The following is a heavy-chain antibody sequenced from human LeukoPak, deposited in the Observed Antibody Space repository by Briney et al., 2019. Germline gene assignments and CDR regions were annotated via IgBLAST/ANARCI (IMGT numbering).Heavy chain of an antibody. CDR1: GFTFSSYA. CDR2: ISYDGSNK. CDR3: ARVGSYENSGSLPFDY. D-gene: IGHD3-22*01. Sequence: SGGSLRLSCAASGFTFSSYAMHWVRQAPGKGLEWVAVISYDGSNKYYADSVRGRFTISRDNSKNTLYLQMNSLTAEDTAVYYCARVGSYENSGSLPFDYWGQGILVTVSS. V-gene: IGHV3-30-3*01. J-gene: IGHJ4*02.